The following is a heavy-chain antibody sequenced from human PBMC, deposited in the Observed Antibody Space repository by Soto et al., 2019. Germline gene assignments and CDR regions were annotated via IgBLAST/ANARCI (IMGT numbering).Heavy chain of an antibody. Sequence: QVQLVESGGGLVKPGGSLRLSCAASGFTFSDYYMSWIRQAPGKGLEWVSYISSSSSDIKYADSVQGRFTISRDNAKNSXXRHMNSLRAEDTAVYYCARDRKDYYAGSGYHGIDYWGQGTLVTVSS. D-gene: IGHD3-22*01. V-gene: IGHV3-11*05. CDR3: ARDRKDYYAGSGYHGIDY. CDR2: ISSSSSDI. CDR1: GFTFSDYY. J-gene: IGHJ4*02.